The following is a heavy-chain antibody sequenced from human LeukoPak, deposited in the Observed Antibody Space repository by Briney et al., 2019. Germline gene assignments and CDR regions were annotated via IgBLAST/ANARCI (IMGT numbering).Heavy chain of an antibody. J-gene: IGHJ4*02. CDR3: AKEKVATTLRYYDY. CDR2: IYYSGST. CDR1: GGSISSSSYY. V-gene: IGHV4-39*02. Sequence: PSETLSLTCTVSGGSISSSSYYWGWIRQPPGKGLEWIGSIYYSGSTYYNPSLKSRVTISVDTSKNQFPLKLSSVTAADTAVYYCAKEKVATTLRYYDYWGQGTLVTVSS. D-gene: IGHD2-15*01.